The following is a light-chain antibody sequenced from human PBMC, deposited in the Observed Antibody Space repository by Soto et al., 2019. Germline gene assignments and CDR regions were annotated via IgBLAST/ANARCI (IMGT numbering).Light chain of an antibody. V-gene: IGKV1-9*01. J-gene: IGKJ5*01. CDR3: QQLNSYPQT. CDR2: SAS. Sequence: IQLTQSPSSLSASVGDRVTITCQASRGISSYLAWYQQKRGKPPKLLVYSASTLQSGVPSRFSGSGSGPDFTLTISSLQPEDSATYFCQQLNSYPQTFGQGTRLEIK. CDR1: RGISSY.